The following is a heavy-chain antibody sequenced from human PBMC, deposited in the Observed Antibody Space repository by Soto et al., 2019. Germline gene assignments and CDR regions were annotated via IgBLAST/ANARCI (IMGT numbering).Heavy chain of an antibody. D-gene: IGHD5-18*01. CDR1: GFTFSSYG. CDR2: ISYDGSNK. J-gene: IGHJ6*02. CDR3: AKDYVDTAMEPDPDYYYYGMDV. V-gene: IGHV3-30*18. Sequence: QPGGSLRLSCAASGFTFSSYGMHWVRQAPGKGLEWVAVISYDGSNKYYADSVKGRFTISRDNSKNTLYLQMNSLRAEDTAVYYCAKDYVDTAMEPDPDYYYYGMDVWGQGTTVTVSS.